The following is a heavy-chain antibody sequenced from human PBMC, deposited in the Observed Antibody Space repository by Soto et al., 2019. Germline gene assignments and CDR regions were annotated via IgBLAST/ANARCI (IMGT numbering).Heavy chain of an antibody. CDR3: AIDKGAGVTPTGIDV. Sequence: PAVTLWITCTVSGGSRSSAVYYWRWLCQHPEKRLAWIGYIYYSGSTYYNPSLKSRVTISVDTSKNQFSPKLSSVTAAHTAVYYCAIDKGAGVTPTGIDVCGQATTVLVSS. V-gene: IGHV4-31*03. CDR2: IYYSGST. D-gene: IGHD3-3*01. J-gene: IGHJ6*02. CDR1: GGSRSSAVYY.